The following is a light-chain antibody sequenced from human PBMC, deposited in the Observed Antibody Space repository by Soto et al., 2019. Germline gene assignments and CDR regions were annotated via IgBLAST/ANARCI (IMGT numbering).Light chain of an antibody. J-gene: IGKJ1*01. V-gene: IGKV3-11*01. CDR3: QQRRNWPLTWT. CDR2: DAS. CDR1: QSVSSY. Sequence: EIVLTQSPATLSLSPGERATLSCRASQSVSSYLAWYQQKPGQAPRLLIYDASNRATGIPARFSGSGSGTDFTLTISSLEPEDFAVYYSQQRRNWPLTWTFGQGTKVDIK.